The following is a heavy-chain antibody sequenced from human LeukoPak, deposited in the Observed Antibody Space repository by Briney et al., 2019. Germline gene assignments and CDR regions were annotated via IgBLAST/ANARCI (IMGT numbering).Heavy chain of an antibody. CDR1: GFTFTDFY. CDR2: VSSSGTTI. D-gene: IGHD3-9*01. Sequence: GGSLRLSCAASGFTFTDFYMSWIRQAPGKGLEWVSYVSSSGTTIYYADSVMGRFTISRDNAKNSLYLQMNSLRAEDTAVYYCARALTGFIPGNWGQGTLVTVSS. CDR3: ARALTGFIPGN. J-gene: IGHJ4*02. V-gene: IGHV3-11*01.